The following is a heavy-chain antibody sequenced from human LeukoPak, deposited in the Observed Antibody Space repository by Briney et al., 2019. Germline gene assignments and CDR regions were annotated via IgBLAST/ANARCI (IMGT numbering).Heavy chain of an antibody. V-gene: IGHV1-18*01. CDR3: ARDGFYSDSSAYYSHFDF. CDR2: ISAYNGNT. CDR1: GYTFTSYG. D-gene: IGHD3-22*01. J-gene: IGHJ4*02. Sequence: ASVKVSCKASGYTFTSYGISWVRQAPGQGLEWMGWISAYNGNTNYAQKLQGRVTMTTDTSTSTAYMELRSLTSDDTDVYYCARDGFYSDSSAYYSHFDFWGQGTLVTVSS.